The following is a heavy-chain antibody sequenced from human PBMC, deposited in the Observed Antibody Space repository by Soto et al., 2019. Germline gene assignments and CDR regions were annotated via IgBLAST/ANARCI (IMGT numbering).Heavy chain of an antibody. CDR1: GFSFRDYG. J-gene: IGHJ4*02. CDR3: ARADFDS. CDR2: IRSKVYGGA. V-gene: IGHV3-49*04. Sequence: PGGSLRLSCTTSGFSFRDYGMSWVRQAPGKGLEWVGFIRSKVYGGADYAASVKGRVTISRDDSKSIAYLQINSLKTEDTAVYYCARADFDSWGQGTLVTVSS. D-gene: IGHD3-10*01.